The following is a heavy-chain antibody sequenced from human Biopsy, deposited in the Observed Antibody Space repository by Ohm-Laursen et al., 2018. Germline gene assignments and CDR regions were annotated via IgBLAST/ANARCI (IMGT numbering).Heavy chain of an antibody. Sequence: SVKVSCNASGFTFTQFFIHWIRQAPGQGLEWLGGNIPILGTGNYAQKFQDRVTVAADTSTSTATMELRSLRSDDTAVYYCATKLTGYFHHWGQGTLVIVSS. J-gene: IGHJ1*01. CDR2: NIPILGTG. V-gene: IGHV1-69*06. CDR3: ATKLTGYFHH. D-gene: IGHD3-9*01. CDR1: GFTFTQFF.